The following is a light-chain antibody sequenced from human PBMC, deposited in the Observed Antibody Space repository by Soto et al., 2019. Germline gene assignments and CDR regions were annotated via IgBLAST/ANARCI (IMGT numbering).Light chain of an antibody. Sequence: HMTDSPSSLSASVLDRVTITFLSSQGISNHLAWYQQKPGKLPKLLIYAASILQSGVPSRFSGSGSGTHFTFTISSLQPEDIATYYCQQYENLPLTFGGGTKVDI. CDR1: QGISNH. CDR3: QQYENLPLT. J-gene: IGKJ4*01. CDR2: AAS. V-gene: IGKV1-33*01.